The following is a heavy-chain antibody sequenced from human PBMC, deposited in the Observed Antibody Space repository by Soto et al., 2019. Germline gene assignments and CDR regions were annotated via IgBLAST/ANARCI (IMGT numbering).Heavy chain of an antibody. CDR1: GFTFNNYA. J-gene: IGHJ4*02. CDR2: ISATGGST. Sequence: GGSLRLSCAASGFTFNNYAMNWVRQAPGKGLEWVATISATGGSTYYADSVKGRFTISRDNSKNTLYLQMNGLRVEDTAVYYCAKDRPAGNLDYWGQGTQVTVSS. CDR3: AKDRPAGNLDY. V-gene: IGHV3-23*01.